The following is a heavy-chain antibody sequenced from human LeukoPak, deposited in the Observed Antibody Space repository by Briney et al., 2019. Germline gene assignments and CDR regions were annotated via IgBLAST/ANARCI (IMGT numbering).Heavy chain of an antibody. D-gene: IGHD3-22*01. CDR2: IYTSGST. CDR3: ARAGYYYDSSRAFDI. CDR1: GGSITTYY. Sequence: SETLSLTCTVSGGSITTYYWSWLRQPAGKGLEWIGRIYTSGSTNYNPSLKSRVTMSVDTSKNQFSLKLSSVTAADTAVYYCARAGYYYDSSRAFDIWGQGTMVTVSS. J-gene: IGHJ3*02. V-gene: IGHV4-4*07.